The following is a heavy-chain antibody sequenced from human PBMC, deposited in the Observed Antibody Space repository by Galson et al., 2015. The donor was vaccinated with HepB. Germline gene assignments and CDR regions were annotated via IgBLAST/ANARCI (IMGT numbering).Heavy chain of an antibody. CDR1: GYTFTAFH. Sequence: SVKVSCKASGYTFTAFHMHWVRQAPGQGFEWMGWINPNNGDTNHAQKFRGRFTMTRDTSIITAYMELDRLTSDDTAVYYCAGDGLPWFGELGPDHWGQGTLVTVSS. CDR2: INPNNGDT. D-gene: IGHD3-10*01. J-gene: IGHJ5*02. CDR3: AGDGLPWFGELGPDH. V-gene: IGHV1-2*02.